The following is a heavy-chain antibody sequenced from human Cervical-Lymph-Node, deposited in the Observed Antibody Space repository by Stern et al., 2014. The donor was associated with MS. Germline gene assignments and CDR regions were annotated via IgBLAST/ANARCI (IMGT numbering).Heavy chain of an antibody. Sequence: QVQLVQSGAEVKKPGASVKVSCKASGYTFINYDINWVRQDPGRGLEWIGWMNPNIGNTGYAQEFQGRVTMTTNTSISTVYMELSSLTSDDTAVYYCARGLVVSSSLWFDPWGQGTLVTVSS. CDR2: MNPNIGNT. CDR3: ARGLVVSSSLWFDP. V-gene: IGHV1-8*01. D-gene: IGHD6-6*01. J-gene: IGHJ5*02. CDR1: GYTFINYD.